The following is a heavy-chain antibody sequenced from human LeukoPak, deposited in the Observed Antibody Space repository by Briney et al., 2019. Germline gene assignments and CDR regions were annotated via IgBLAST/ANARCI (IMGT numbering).Heavy chain of an antibody. CDR3: ASASCSGSSCYSGYFDY. V-gene: IGHV3-53*01. CDR1: GFTLSSYW. J-gene: IGHJ4*02. CDR2: IYRGGST. D-gene: IGHD2-15*01. Sequence: GGSLRLSCAASGFTLSSYWMSWVRQAPGKGLEWVSVIYRGGSTYYADSVRDRFTISRDNSKNTLYLQMNSLRAEDTAVYYCASASCSGSSCYSGYFDYWGQGTLVTVSS.